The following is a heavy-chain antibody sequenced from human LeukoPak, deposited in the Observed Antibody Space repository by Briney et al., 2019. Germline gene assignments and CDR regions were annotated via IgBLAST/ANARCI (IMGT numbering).Heavy chain of an antibody. CDR2: INPSGGST. D-gene: IGHD2-2*01. J-gene: IGHJ6*03. CDR1: GGTFSSYA. Sequence: ASVKVSCKASGGTFSSYAISWVRQAPGQGLEWMGIINPSGGSTSYAQKFQGRVTMTRDTSTGTVYMELSSLRSEDTAVYYCARDLRYCNSTSYYAKYYMDVWGKGTTVTVSS. CDR3: ARDLRYCNSTSYYAKYYMDV. V-gene: IGHV1-46*01.